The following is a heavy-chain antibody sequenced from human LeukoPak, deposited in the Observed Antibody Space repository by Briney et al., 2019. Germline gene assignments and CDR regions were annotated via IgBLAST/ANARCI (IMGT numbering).Heavy chain of an antibody. D-gene: IGHD3-3*01. CDR2: ISSSGGST. CDR1: GFTFSSYD. CDR3: AKGTGSGRFLEHLLFDY. J-gene: IGHJ4*02. Sequence: PGGSLRLSCAASGFTFSSYDMSWVRQAPGKGLEWVSAISSSGGSTYYADSVKGRFTISRDNYKNTLYLQMNSLRAEDTAVYYWAKGTGSGRFLEHLLFDYWGQGTLVTVSS. V-gene: IGHV3-23*01.